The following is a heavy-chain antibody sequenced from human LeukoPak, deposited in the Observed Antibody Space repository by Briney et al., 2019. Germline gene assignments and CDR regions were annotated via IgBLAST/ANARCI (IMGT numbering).Heavy chain of an antibody. Sequence: SETLSLTCTVSGGSISSSSYYWGWIRQPPGKGLERIGSIYYSGSTYYNPSLKSRVTISVDTSKNQFSLKLSSVTAADTAVYYCAGTLDCSSTSCPKGGAFDIWGQGTMVTVSS. D-gene: IGHD2-2*01. J-gene: IGHJ3*02. V-gene: IGHV4-39*01. CDR3: AGTLDCSSTSCPKGGAFDI. CDR2: IYYSGST. CDR1: GGSISSSSYY.